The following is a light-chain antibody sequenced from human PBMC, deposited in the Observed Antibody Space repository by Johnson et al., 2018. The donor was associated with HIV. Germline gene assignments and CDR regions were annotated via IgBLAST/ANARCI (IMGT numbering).Light chain of an antibody. Sequence: QSVLTQPPSVSAAPGQKVTISCSGSSSNIGNNYVSWYQQLPGTAPKLLIYENNKRPSGIPDRFSGSKSGTSATLGITALQTWDEADYYCGTWASSLSVYVCGTGTKVTVL. CDR1: SSNIGNNY. CDR2: ENN. V-gene: IGLV1-51*02. J-gene: IGLJ1*01. CDR3: GTWASSLSVYV.